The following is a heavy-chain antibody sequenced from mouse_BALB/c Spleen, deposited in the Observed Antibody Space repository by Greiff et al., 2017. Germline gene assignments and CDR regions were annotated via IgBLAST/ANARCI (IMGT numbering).Heavy chain of an antibody. D-gene: IGHD2-1*01. V-gene: IGHV1-14*01. CDR3: PIYYGNFFDY. J-gene: IGHJ2*01. CDR1: GYTFTSYV. CDR2: INPYNDGT. Sequence: EVQLQQSGPELVKPGASVKMSCKASGYTFTSYVMHWVKQKPGQGLEWIGYINPYNDGTKYNEKFKGKATLTAGKSSSTAYMQLNSLTSEDSAVYFCPIYYGNFFDYWGQGTTLTVSS.